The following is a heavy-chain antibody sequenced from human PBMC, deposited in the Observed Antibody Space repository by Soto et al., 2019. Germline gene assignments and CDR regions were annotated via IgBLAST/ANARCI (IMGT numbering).Heavy chain of an antibody. CDR1: GYTFSSYA. V-gene: IGHV3-23*01. CDR2: ISGSGDST. J-gene: IGHJ4*02. Sequence: EVKLLESGGGLGQPGGSLRLSCAASGYTFSSYAMRWVRQAPGKGLEWVSAISGSGDSTYYADSVKGRFTISRDNSKNTVYLQMNSLRGEDTAVYYCARRGSGSYYDYWGQGTLVTVSS. D-gene: IGHD1-26*01. CDR3: ARRGSGSYYDY.